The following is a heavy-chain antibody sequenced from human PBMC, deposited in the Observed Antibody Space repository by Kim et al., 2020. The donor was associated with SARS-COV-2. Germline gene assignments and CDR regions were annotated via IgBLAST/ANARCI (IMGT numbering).Heavy chain of an antibody. CDR3: ATAGKYGSGSYHLLLDY. D-gene: IGHD3-10*01. CDR2: IYSGGST. CDR1: GFTVSSNY. V-gene: IGHV3-53*01. Sequence: GGSLRLSCAASGFTVSSNYMTWVRQAPGKGLEWVSLIYSGGSTYYADSVMGRLTISRDNSNNTLYLQLNSLRAEDTAVYYCATAGKYGSGSYHLLLDYWG. J-gene: IGHJ4*01.